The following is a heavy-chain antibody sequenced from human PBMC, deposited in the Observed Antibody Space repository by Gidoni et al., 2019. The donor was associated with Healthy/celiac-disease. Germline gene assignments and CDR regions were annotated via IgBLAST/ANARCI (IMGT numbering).Heavy chain of an antibody. CDR3: AKDSIDAFYI. CDR2: ISWNSGSI. J-gene: IGHJ3*02. CDR1: GFTFDDYA. V-gene: IGHV3-9*01. Sequence: EVQLVESGGGLVQPGRSLRLSCAASGFTFDDYAMHWVRQAPGKGLEWVSGISWNSGSIGYADSVKGRFTISRDNAKNSLYLQMNSLRAEDTALYYCAKDSIDAFYIWGQGTMVTVSS.